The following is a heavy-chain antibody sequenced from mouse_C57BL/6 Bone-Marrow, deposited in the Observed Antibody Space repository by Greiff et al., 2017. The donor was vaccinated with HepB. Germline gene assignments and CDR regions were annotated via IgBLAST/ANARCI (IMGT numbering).Heavy chain of an antibody. CDR2: IYPGSGST. CDR1: GYTFTSYW. CDR3: ASFYGNYFFDY. J-gene: IGHJ2*01. V-gene: IGHV1-55*01. Sequence: QVQLKQPGAELVKPGASVKMSCKASGYTFTSYWITWVKQRPGQGLEWIGDIYPGSGSTNYNEKFKSKATLTVDTSSSTAYMQLSSLTSDDSAVYYCASFYGNYFFDYWGQGTTLTVSS. D-gene: IGHD2-1*01.